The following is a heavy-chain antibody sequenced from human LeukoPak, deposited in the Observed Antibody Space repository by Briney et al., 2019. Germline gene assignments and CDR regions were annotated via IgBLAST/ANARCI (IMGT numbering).Heavy chain of an antibody. D-gene: IGHD3-9*01. Sequence: GASVKVSCKASGGTFSSYAISWVRQAPGQGLEWMGGIIPIFGTANYAQKFQGRVTITADESTSTAYMELSSLRSEDTAVYYCARHTYDILTGRGGGYFDYWGQGTLVTVSS. CDR1: GGTFSSYA. V-gene: IGHV1-69*13. J-gene: IGHJ4*02. CDR2: IIPIFGTA. CDR3: ARHTYDILTGRGGGYFDY.